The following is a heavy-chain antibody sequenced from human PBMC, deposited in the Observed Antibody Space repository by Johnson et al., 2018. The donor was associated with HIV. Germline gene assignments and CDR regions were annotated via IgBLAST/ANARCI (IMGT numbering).Heavy chain of an antibody. CDR1: GFNFKRYA. D-gene: IGHD6-19*01. CDR3: AKGTGSGWSGSLDAFDI. V-gene: IGHV3-23*04. CDR2: ISGSGVTT. J-gene: IGHJ3*02. Sequence: VQLVESGGGLVQPGGSLRLSCAASGFNFKRYAMTWVRQAPGKGLEWVSSISGSGVTTYYVDSVKGRFTISRDDSRNTLYVQMNSLRAEDTAIYYCAKGTGSGWSGSLDAFDIWGQGTMVTVSS.